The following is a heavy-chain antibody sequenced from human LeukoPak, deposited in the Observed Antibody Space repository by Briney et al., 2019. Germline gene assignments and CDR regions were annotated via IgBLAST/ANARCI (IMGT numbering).Heavy chain of an antibody. CDR3: ARVCGSAMVNMGFDY. CDR2: IYYSGST. V-gene: IGHV4-34*01. Sequence: SETLSLTCAVYGGSFSGYYWNWIRQPPGKGLEWIGSIYYSGSTYYNPSLKSRVTISVDTSKNKFSLKLSSVTAADTAVYYCARVCGSAMVNMGFDYWGQRTLVTVSS. CDR1: GGSFSGYY. D-gene: IGHD5-18*01. J-gene: IGHJ4*02.